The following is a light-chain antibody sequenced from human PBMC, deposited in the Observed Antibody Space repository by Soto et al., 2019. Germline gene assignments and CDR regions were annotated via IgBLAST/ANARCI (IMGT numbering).Light chain of an antibody. CDR2: AAS. CDR3: QQFYSTPVT. J-gene: IGKJ1*01. Sequence: DIQMTQSPSSLSASVGDRVTITCRASQSISSYLNWYQQKPGKAPKLLIYAASSLQSGVPSRFSGSGSGTDFTLTISSLHPEDFATYYCQQFYSTPVTFGQVTTVEIK. V-gene: IGKV1-39*01. CDR1: QSISSY.